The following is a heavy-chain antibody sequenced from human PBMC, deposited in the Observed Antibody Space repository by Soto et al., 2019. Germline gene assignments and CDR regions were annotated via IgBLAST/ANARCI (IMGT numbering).Heavy chain of an antibody. CDR2: IWYDGSNQ. CDR1: GFTFSSYG. D-gene: IGHD2-2*01. Sequence: QVQLVESGGGVVQPGRSLRLSCAASGFTFSSYGMHWVRQAPGKGLEWVAVIWYDGSNQYYADSVKGRFTISRDNSKNTLYLQMNSLRAEDTAVYYCARGSYIVVVPAAIDYYYGMDVWGQGTTVTVSS. CDR3: ARGSYIVVVPAAIDYYYGMDV. V-gene: IGHV3-33*01. J-gene: IGHJ6*02.